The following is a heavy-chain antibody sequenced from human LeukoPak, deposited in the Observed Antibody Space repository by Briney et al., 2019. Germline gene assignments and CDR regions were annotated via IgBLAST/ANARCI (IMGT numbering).Heavy chain of an antibody. V-gene: IGHV1-18*01. D-gene: IGHD1-26*01. Sequence: GASVKVSCKASGYTFTSYGISWVRQAPGQGLEWMGWISAYNGNTNYAQKLQGRVTMTTDTSTSTAYMELGSLRSDDTAVYYCAREEVGATYYYYYYGMDVWGQGTTVTVSS. CDR3: AREEVGATYYYYYYGMDV. J-gene: IGHJ6*02. CDR1: GYTFTSYG. CDR2: ISAYNGNT.